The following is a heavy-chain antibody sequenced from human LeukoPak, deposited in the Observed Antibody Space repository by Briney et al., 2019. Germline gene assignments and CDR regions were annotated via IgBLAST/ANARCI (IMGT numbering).Heavy chain of an antibody. V-gene: IGHV4-34*01. CDR3: ASSTIFGVVANWFDP. CDR1: GGSFSGYY. D-gene: IGHD3-3*01. CDR2: INHSGST. J-gene: IGHJ5*02. Sequence: SETLSLTCAVYGGSFSGYYWSWIRQPPGKGLEWIGEINHSGSTNYNPSLKSRVTISVDTSKNQFSLKLTSVTAADTAVYYCASSTIFGVVANWFDPWGQGTLVTVSS.